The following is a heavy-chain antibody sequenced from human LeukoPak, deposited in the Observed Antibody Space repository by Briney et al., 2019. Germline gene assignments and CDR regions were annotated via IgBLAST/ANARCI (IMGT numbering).Heavy chain of an antibody. D-gene: IGHD3-9*01. Sequence: GGSLRLSCAASGFTFSNHAMSWVRQASGKGLEWVSSISSSGGSTYYVDSVKGRFSISRDNSKNTLYLQMNSLRAEDTAVYYCATNSVLRYFDWLETHAFDIWGQGTMVAVSS. CDR3: ATNSVLRYFDWLETHAFDI. J-gene: IGHJ3*02. V-gene: IGHV3-23*01. CDR1: GFTFSNHA. CDR2: ISSSGGST.